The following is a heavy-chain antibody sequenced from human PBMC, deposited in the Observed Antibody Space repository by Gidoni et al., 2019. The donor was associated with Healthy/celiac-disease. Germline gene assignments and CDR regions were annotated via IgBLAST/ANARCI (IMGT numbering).Heavy chain of an antibody. J-gene: IGHJ5*02. V-gene: IGHV4-59*01. Sequence: QVQLQESGPGLVKPSETLSLTCPVSGGSISSYYWSWIRQPPGKGLEWIGYIYHSGSTNYNPSLKSRVTISVDTSKNQFSLKLSSVTAADTAVYYCAREIYSSSWYGWFDPWGQGTLVTVSS. CDR2: IYHSGST. CDR3: AREIYSSSWYGWFDP. D-gene: IGHD6-13*01. CDR1: GGSISSYY.